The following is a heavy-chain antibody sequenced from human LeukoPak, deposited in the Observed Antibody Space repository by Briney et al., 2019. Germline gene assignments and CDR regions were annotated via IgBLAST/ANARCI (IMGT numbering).Heavy chain of an antibody. CDR1: GFTFSSYG. CDR3: ATYTIVPSGVDY. Sequence: PGGSLRLSCAASGFTFSSYGMHWVRQAPGKGLEWVAFIRYNGTNKYHADSVKDRFTISRDNSKNTLYLQMNSLRAEDTAVYYCATYTIVPSGVDYWGQGTLVTVSS. CDR2: IRYNGTNK. D-gene: IGHD2/OR15-2a*01. J-gene: IGHJ4*02. V-gene: IGHV3-30*02.